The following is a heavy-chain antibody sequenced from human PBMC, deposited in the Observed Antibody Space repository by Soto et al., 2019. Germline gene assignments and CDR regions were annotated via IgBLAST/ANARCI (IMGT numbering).Heavy chain of an antibody. CDR1: GFLFSAYG. V-gene: IGHV3-33*01. Sequence: QVQLVESGGGVFQPGKSLRLSCAASGFLFSAYGMHWVRQAPGKGLEWLALIYYDGNTKYYADSVKGRFTISRDNSQNTLFLQMSSLRADDTGVYYCARVGGTVTSDFWGQGTLVTVSS. D-gene: IGHD4-17*01. J-gene: IGHJ4*02. CDR2: IYYDGNTK. CDR3: ARVGGTVTSDF.